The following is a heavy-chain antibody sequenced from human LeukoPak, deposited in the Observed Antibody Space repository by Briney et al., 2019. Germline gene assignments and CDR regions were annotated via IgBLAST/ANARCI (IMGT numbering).Heavy chain of an antibody. Sequence: GESLKISCKGSGYSFTNYWIAWVRQMPGKGLEWMGIIYPGDSDTRYSPSFQGQVTISADKSISTAYLQWSSLKASDTAMYYCARHVDTAMRVGYYMDVWGKGTTVTVSS. CDR2: IYPGDSDT. D-gene: IGHD5-18*01. CDR3: ARHVDTAMRVGYYMDV. V-gene: IGHV5-51*01. J-gene: IGHJ6*03. CDR1: GYSFTNYW.